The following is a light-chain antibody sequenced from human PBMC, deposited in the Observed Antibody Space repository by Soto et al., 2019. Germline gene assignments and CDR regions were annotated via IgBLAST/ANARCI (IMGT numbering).Light chain of an antibody. V-gene: IGKV3-20*01. CDR3: QQYGSSPPYT. CDR1: QTVSNNY. Sequence: EVVLTQSPVTLSLSPGERATLSCRASQTVSNNYLAWYQQKPGQAPRLLIFGSSDRATGIPDRFSGSGSGTNFTLTIIRLEPEDFAVYYCQQYGSSPPYTFGQGTKLEIK. CDR2: GSS. J-gene: IGKJ2*01.